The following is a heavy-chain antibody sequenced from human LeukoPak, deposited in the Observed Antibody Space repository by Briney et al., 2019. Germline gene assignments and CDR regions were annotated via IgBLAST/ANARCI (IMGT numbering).Heavy chain of an antibody. CDR2: NAKKQNNYHI. D-gene: IGHD1-26*01. Sequence: QAGGSLRLSFSPSGFILSDYNIDCGPPTPGRGAGWIGRNAKKQNNYHIGYAAYVKGIFAISRDDSQSSVCLKMNGLTPEDTAVYYCAKDKSGSYDYCGQGTLVTVSS. V-gene: IGHV3-72*01. CDR1: GFILSDYN. J-gene: IGHJ4*02. CDR3: AKDKSGSYDY.